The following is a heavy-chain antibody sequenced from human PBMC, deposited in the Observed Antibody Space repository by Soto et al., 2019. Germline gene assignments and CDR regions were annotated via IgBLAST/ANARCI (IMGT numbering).Heavy chain of an antibody. CDR3: AKVTVPFLEWLARYYFDY. Sequence: EVQLLESGGGLVQPGGFLRLSCVASGFPFSNYAMTWVRQAPGKGLEWVSVISGSGNDTYQADSVKGRFTISRDNSKHTLYLQMSSLRAEDSAVYFCAKVTVPFLEWLARYYFDYWGQGTLVTVSS. CDR1: GFPFSNYA. D-gene: IGHD3-3*02. J-gene: IGHJ4*02. V-gene: IGHV3-23*01. CDR2: ISGSGNDT.